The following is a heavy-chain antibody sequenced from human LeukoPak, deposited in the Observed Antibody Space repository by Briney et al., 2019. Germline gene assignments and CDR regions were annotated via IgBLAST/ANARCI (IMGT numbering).Heavy chain of an antibody. D-gene: IGHD3-16*01. Sequence: ASVKVSCTASGYTFTSYDINWVRQATGQGLEWMGWMNPNSGNTGYAQKFQGRVTMTRNTSISTAYMELSSLRSEDTAVYYCARKMGYVGGIDYWGQGTLVTVSS. J-gene: IGHJ4*02. CDR3: ARKMGYVGGIDY. V-gene: IGHV1-8*01. CDR1: GYTFTSYD. CDR2: MNPNSGNT.